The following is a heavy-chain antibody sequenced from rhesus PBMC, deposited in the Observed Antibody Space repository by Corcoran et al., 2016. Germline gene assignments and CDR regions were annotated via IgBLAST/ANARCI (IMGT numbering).Heavy chain of an antibody. D-gene: IGHD6-31*01. CDR3: VRGGNTAAASDY. Sequence: GEGLVKPSETLSLTCAVYGGSLGGYSYWSWIRQPPGKVLEWIGYIYGNSASTNYNPSLKTRVTISKDTSKTQFSLKLSSVTAADTSVYYCVRGGNTAAASDYWGQGVLVTVSS. CDR1: GGSLGGYSY. J-gene: IGHJ4*01. V-gene: IGHV4-73*01. CDR2: IYGNSAST.